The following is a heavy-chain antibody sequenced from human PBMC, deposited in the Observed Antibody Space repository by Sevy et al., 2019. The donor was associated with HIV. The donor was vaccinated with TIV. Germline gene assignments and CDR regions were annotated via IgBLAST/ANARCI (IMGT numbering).Heavy chain of an antibody. J-gene: IGHJ4*02. V-gene: IGHV3-48*03. Sequence: GGSLRLSCTASGFPFSSYEMNWVRQAPGKGLEWVSYITNSGSTKYYSDSVKGRFTISRDNAKNSLYLQMNNLGAEDTAVYYCARDLPPSATTVAHFDYWGRGTLVTVSS. CDR3: ARDLPPSATTVAHFDY. D-gene: IGHD4-17*01. CDR1: GFPFSSYE. CDR2: ITNSGSTK.